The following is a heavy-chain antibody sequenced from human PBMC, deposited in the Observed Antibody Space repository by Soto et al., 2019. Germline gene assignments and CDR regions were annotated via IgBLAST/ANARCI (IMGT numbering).Heavy chain of an antibody. CDR1: GFTFSSYS. V-gene: IGHV3-48*02. D-gene: IGHD3-22*01. CDR3: ARDQTSLYYYDSRGHRPGGMEV. CDR2: ISSSSSTI. Sequence: LRLSCAASGFTFSSYSMNWVRQAPGKGLEWVSYISSSSSTIYYADSVKGRFTISRDNAKNSLYLQMNSLRDEDTAVYYCARDQTSLYYYDSRGHRPGGMEVWGQGTTVTVSS. J-gene: IGHJ6*02.